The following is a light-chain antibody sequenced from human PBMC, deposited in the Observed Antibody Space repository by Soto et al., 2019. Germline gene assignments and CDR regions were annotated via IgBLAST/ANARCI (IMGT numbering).Light chain of an antibody. Sequence: QSVLTQPASVSGSPGQSIAISCTGTSSDVGAYDFVSWYQQHPDKAPKLMIYEVSHRPSGVSYRFSGSKSVNTATLTISGLQVEDEADYYCSSYTTSSTRVFGTGTKVTVL. V-gene: IGLV2-14*03. CDR2: EVS. J-gene: IGLJ1*01. CDR1: SSDVGAYDF. CDR3: SSYTTSSTRV.